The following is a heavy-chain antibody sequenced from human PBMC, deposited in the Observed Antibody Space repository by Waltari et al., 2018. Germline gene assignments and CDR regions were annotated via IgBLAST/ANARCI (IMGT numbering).Heavy chain of an antibody. V-gene: IGHV4-34*01. CDR3: ASRVGGITPRTV. J-gene: IGHJ4*02. CDR2: ISHTGDT. CDR1: GGSFYSYY. Sequence: QVQLQQWGAGLLKPSETLSLTCAVYGGSFYSYYWTWVRQAPGKGLQWIGEISHTGDTDDKSSLKSRVTMLIDASKNQFSLKLRSVTAADAAIYYCASRVGGITPRTVWGQGTPVTVSS. D-gene: IGHD4-4*01.